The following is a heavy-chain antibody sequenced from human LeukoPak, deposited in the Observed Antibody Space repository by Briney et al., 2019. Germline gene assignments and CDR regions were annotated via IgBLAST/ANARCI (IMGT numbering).Heavy chain of an antibody. J-gene: IGHJ4*02. D-gene: IGHD1-26*01. Sequence: GGSLRLSCAASGFTFSSYGMHWVRQAPGKGLEWVAVISYDGSNKYYADSVKGRFTISRDNSKNTLYLQMNSLRAEDTAVYYCAKDRAGSYEDYYFDYWGQGTLVTVSS. V-gene: IGHV3-30*18. CDR1: GFTFSSYG. CDR2: ISYDGSNK. CDR3: AKDRAGSYEDYYFDY.